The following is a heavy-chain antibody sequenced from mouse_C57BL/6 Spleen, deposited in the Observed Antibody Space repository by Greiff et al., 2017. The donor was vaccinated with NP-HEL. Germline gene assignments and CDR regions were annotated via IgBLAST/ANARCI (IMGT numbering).Heavy chain of an antibody. V-gene: IGHV5-16*01. Sequence: EVKLVESEGGLVQPGSSMKLSCTASGFTFSDYYMAWVRQVPDKGLEWVANINYAGSSTYYPDSLQSRFLISRDNAKNILYLQMSSLKSEDTATYYCARGGYYGNYPWFAYWGQGTLVTVSA. D-gene: IGHD2-1*01. J-gene: IGHJ3*01. CDR3: ARGGYYGNYPWFAY. CDR2: INYAGSST. CDR1: GFTFSDYY.